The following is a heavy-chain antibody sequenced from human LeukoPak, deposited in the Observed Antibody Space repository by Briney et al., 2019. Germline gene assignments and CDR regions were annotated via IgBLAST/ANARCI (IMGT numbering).Heavy chain of an antibody. CDR3: ARSTPQVGATWDY. D-gene: IGHD1-26*01. CDR1: GGSISSSTNW. J-gene: IGHJ4*02. CDR2: IYHSGGT. V-gene: IGHV4-4*02. Sequence: SSETLSLTCAVSGGSISSSTNWWSWVRQPPGKGLEWIGEIYHSGGTNYNPSLKSRVTISVDTSKNQFSLKLSSVTAADTAVYYCARSTPQVGATWDYWGQGTLVTVSS.